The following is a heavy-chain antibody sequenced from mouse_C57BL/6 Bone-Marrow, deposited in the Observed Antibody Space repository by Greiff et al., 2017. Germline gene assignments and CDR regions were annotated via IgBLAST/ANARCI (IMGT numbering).Heavy chain of an antibody. V-gene: IGHV1-59*01. CDR2: IDPSDSYT. D-gene: IGHD2-4*01. J-gene: IGHJ3*01. CDR1: GYTFTSYW. Sequence: QVQLQQPGAELVRPGTSVKLSCKASGYTFTSYWMHWVKQRPGQGLEWIGVIDPSDSYTNYNQKFKGKATLTVDTSSSTAYMQLSSLTSEDSAVYYCARIYYDYDVFADWGQGTLVTVSA. CDR3: ARIYYDYDVFAD.